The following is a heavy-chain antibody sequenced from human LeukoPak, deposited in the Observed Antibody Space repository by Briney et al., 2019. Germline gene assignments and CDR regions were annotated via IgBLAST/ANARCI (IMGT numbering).Heavy chain of an antibody. V-gene: IGHV4-38-2*02. J-gene: IGHJ6*03. CDR1: GYSISSGYY. CDR2: IYHSGST. D-gene: IGHD6-6*01. CDR3: ARADSSSGRYYYYMDV. Sequence: PSETLSLTCTVYGYSISSGYYWGWIRQPPGKGLAWIGSIYHSGSTYYNPSLKSRVTISVDTSKNQFSLKLSSVTAADTAVYYCARADSSSGRYYYYMDVWGKGTTVTVSS.